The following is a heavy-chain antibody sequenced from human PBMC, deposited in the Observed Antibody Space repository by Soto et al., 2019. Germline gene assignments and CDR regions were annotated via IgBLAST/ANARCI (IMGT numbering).Heavy chain of an antibody. D-gene: IGHD2-2*03. V-gene: IGHV4-31*03. Sequence: SETLSLTCNVSGGSLSSGGYYWTWIRQRPGKGLEWIGYIFHSGSTYYNPSLKSRVTISVDTSKNQFSLKLTSVTAADTAMYYCARAGYCTSSSCYLFEYWGQGTLVTVSS. CDR3: ARAGYCTSSSCYLFEY. CDR1: GGSLSSGGYY. J-gene: IGHJ4*02. CDR2: IFHSGST.